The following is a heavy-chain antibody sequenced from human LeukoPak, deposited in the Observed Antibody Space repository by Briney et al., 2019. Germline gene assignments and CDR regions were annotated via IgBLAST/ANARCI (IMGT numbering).Heavy chain of an antibody. J-gene: IGHJ4*02. V-gene: IGHV3-23*01. D-gene: IGHD6-19*01. CDR2: ISGSGGSA. CDR3: ARDPTVAGIRYYFDY. Sequence: GGSLRLSCTASGFTFSSYAMSWVRQAAGKGLEWVSAISGSGGSAYYADSVKGRFTISRDNSKNTLFLQMNSLRAEDTAVYYCARDPTVAGIRYYFDYWGQGTLVTVSS. CDR1: GFTFSSYA.